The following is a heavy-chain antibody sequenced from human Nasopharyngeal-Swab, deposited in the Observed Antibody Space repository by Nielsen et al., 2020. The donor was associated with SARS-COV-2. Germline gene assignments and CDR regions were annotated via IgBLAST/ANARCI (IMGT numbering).Heavy chain of an antibody. Sequence: SETLSLTCTVSGGSISSYYWSWIRQPPGKGLEWIGYIYYSGSTNYNPSLKSRVTISVDTSKNQFSLKLSSVTAADTAVYYCARGGGLGYYDFWNGYSQTSDAFDIWGQGTMVTVSS. D-gene: IGHD3-3*01. CDR2: IYYSGST. J-gene: IGHJ3*02. V-gene: IGHV4-59*01. CDR1: GGSISSYY. CDR3: ARGGGLGYYDFWNGYSQTSDAFDI.